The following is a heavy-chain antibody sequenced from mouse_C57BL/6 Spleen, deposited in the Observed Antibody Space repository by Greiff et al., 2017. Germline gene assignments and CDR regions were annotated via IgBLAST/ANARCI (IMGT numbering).Heavy chain of an antibody. J-gene: IGHJ1*03. CDR1: GFTFSNYW. V-gene: IGHV6-3*01. D-gene: IGHD1-1*02. CDR3: TRGRGNYWYFDV. Sequence: EVKLQESGGGLVQPGGSMKLSCVASGFTFSNYWMNWVRQSPEKGLEWVAQIRLKSDNYATHYAESVKGRFTISRDDSKSSVYLQMNNLRAEDTGIYYCTRGRGNYWYFDVWGTGTTVTVSS. CDR2: IRLKSDNYAT.